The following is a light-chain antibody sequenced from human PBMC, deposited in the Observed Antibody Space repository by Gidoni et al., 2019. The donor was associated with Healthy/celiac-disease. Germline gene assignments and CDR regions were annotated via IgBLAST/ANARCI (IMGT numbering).Light chain of an antibody. CDR2: DVS. CDR3: SSYTSSSRYVV. Sequence: QSALTQPASVSGSPGQSITISCTGTSSDVGGSNYVSWYQQHPGKAPKLMIYDVSNRPSGVSNRFSGSKSGNTASLTISGLQAEDEADYYCSSYTSSSRYVVFGGGTKLTVL. J-gene: IGLJ2*01. V-gene: IGLV2-14*01. CDR1: SSDVGGSNY.